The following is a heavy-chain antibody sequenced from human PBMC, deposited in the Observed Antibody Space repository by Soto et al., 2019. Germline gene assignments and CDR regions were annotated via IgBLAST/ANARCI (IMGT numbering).Heavy chain of an antibody. CDR2: INHSGST. CDR1: GGSFSGYY. V-gene: IGHV4-34*01. D-gene: IGHD7-27*01. J-gene: IGHJ6*04. Sequence: SEPLSLTCAVYGGSFSGYYWSWIRQPPGKGLEWIGEINHSGSTNYNPSLKSRVTISVDTSKNQFSLKLSSVTAADTAVYYCARGGDSHHYARAVWGKGPRVTFPS. CDR3: ARGGDSHHYARAV.